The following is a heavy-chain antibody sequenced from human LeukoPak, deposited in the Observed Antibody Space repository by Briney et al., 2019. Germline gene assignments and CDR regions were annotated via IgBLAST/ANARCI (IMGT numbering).Heavy chain of an antibody. V-gene: IGHV1-46*01. CDR3: ARVRYGYSTTWEPPRDYFDN. J-gene: IGHJ4*02. CDR2: INPSGGST. CDR1: GYTFTSYY. Sequence: ASVKVSCKASGYTFTSYYMHWVRQAPGQGLEWMGIINPSGGSTSYAQKFQGRVTMTRDTSTNTAYMELSGLRSDDTAVYYCARVRYGYSTTWEPPRDYFDNWGQGTLVTVSS. D-gene: IGHD5-18*01.